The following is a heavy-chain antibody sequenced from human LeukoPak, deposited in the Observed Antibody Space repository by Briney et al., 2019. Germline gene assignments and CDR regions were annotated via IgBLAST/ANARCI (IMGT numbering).Heavy chain of an antibody. D-gene: IGHD6-19*01. CDR3: ARKAYSSGWYDLDY. J-gene: IGHJ4*02. CDR1: GFTFSSYW. Sequence: GGSLRLSCAASGFTFSSYWMHWVRQAPGKGLVWVSRINSDGSTTSYADSVKGRFTISRDNAKNTLYLQTNSLRAEDTAVYYCARKAYSSGWYDLDYWGQGTLVTVSS. CDR2: INSDGSTT. V-gene: IGHV3-74*01.